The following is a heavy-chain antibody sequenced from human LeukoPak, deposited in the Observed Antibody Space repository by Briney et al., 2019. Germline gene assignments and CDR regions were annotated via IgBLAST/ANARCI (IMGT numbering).Heavy chain of an antibody. D-gene: IGHD3-10*01. J-gene: IGHJ4*02. CDR1: GGSISSSSYY. Sequence: SETLSLTCTVSGGSISSSSYYWGWIRQPPGKGLEWIGSIYYSGSTYYNPSLKSRVTMSVDTSKNQFSLKLSSVTAADTAVYYCARYYYGSGSYYYFDSWGQGTLVTVSS. CDR3: ARYYYGSGSYYYFDS. CDR2: IYYSGST. V-gene: IGHV4-39*01.